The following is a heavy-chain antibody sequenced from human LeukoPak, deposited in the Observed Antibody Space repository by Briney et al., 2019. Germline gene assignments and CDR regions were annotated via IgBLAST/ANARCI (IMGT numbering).Heavy chain of an antibody. CDR1: GYSISMGYY. V-gene: IGHV4-38-2*02. D-gene: IGHD6-13*01. CDR2: IYHSGST. J-gene: IGHJ4*02. Sequence: SETLSLTRTLSGYSISMGYYWGWIPQPPGKGLEWIGSIYHSGSTYYNPSLKSRVTISVDTSKNQFSLKLSSVTAADTAVYYCARDNVVAAAGTSTNDYWGQGTLVTVSS. CDR3: ARDNVVAAAGTSTNDY.